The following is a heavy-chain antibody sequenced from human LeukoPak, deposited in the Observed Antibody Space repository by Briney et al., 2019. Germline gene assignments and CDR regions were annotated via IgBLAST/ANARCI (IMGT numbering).Heavy chain of an antibody. D-gene: IGHD1-7*01. CDR3: ARLVTAATGNCFDP. V-gene: IGHV4-39*01. CDR1: GGSISGSSYY. CDR2: IHKSGNT. J-gene: IGHJ5*02. Sequence: PSETLSLTCTVSGGSISGSSYYWAWIRQPPGKGLEWIGSIHKSGNTYYTASLKSRVTISVDTSKNQFSLKLTSATATDTAVYYCARLVTAATGNCFDPWGQGTLFTFSS.